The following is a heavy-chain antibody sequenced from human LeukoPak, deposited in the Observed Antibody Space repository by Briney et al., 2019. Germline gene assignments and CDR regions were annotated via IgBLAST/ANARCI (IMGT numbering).Heavy chain of an antibody. Sequence: SGGSLRLSCAASGFTFSSYALHWVRQAPGKGLEYVSAISSNGGSTYYANSVKGRFTISRDNSKNTLYLQMGSLRAEDMAVYYCARGHFDWLPYDYWGQGTLVTVSS. CDR1: GFTFSSYA. CDR2: ISSNGGST. CDR3: ARGHFDWLPYDY. D-gene: IGHD3-9*01. V-gene: IGHV3-64*01. J-gene: IGHJ4*02.